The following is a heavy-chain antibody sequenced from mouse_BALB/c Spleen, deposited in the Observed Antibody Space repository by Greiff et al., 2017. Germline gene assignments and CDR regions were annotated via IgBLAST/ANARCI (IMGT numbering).Heavy chain of an antibody. Sequence: EVKLMESGAELVKPGASVKLSCTASGFNIKDTYMHWVKQRPEQGLEWIGRIDPANGNTKYDPKFQGKATITADTSSNTAYLQLSSLTSEDTAVYYCGTGIYFDYWGQGTTLTVSS. V-gene: IGHV14-3*02. CDR2: IDPANGNT. CDR1: GFNIKDTY. J-gene: IGHJ2*01. D-gene: IGHD4-1*01. CDR3: GTGIYFDY.